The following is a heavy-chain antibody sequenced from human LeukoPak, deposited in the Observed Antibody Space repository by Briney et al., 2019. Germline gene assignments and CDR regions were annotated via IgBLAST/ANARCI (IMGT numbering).Heavy chain of an antibody. CDR2: IIPIFGTA. Sequence: ASVKVSCKASGGTFSSYAISWVQQAPGQGLEWMGRIIPIFGTANYAQKFQGRVTITTDESTSTAYMELSSLRSEDTAVYYCAREVGARDWFDPWGQGTLVTVSS. D-gene: IGHD1-26*01. CDR1: GGTFSSYA. J-gene: IGHJ5*02. V-gene: IGHV1-69*05. CDR3: AREVGARDWFDP.